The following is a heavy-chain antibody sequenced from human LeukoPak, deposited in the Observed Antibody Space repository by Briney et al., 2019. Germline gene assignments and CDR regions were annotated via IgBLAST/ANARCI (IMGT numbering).Heavy chain of an antibody. CDR3: ARDSIYGGGYFDY. CDR1: GFTFSSYA. J-gene: IGHJ4*02. D-gene: IGHD4-23*01. V-gene: IGHV3-7*01. Sequence: GGSLRLSCAASGFTFSSYAMRWVRQAPGKGLEWVANIKQDGSEKYYVDSVKGRFTISRDNAKNSLYLQMNSLRAEDTAVYYCARDSIYGGGYFDYWGQGTLVTVSS. CDR2: IKQDGSEK.